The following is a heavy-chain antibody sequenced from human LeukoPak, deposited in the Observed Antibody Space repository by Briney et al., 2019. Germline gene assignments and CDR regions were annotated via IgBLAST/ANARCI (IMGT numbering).Heavy chain of an antibody. J-gene: IGHJ4*02. D-gene: IGHD3-9*01. CDR2: INHSGST. CDR3: ARDPRYFDWLLQETFDY. V-gene: IGHV4-34*01. CDR1: GGSFSGYY. Sequence: SETLSLTCAVYGGSFSGYYWSWIRQPPGKGLEWVGEINHSGSTNYNPSLKSRVTISVDTSKNQYSLKLSSVTAADTAVYYCARDPRYFDWLLQETFDYWGQGTLVTVYS.